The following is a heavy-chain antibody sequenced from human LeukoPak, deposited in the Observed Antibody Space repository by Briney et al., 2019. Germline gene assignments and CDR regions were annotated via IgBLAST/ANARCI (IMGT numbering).Heavy chain of an antibody. D-gene: IGHD2-21*01. V-gene: IGHV3-23*01. J-gene: IGHJ4*02. CDR1: GFTFSNYA. CDR3: YTSITDY. CDR2: LSSSGGGT. Sequence: GGSLRLSCAASGFTFSNYAMSWVRQAPAKGLEWVSALSSSGGGTFYADSVKGRFTISRDDSKNTLYLQINSLKIEDTAMYYCYTSITDYWGQGTLVTVSS.